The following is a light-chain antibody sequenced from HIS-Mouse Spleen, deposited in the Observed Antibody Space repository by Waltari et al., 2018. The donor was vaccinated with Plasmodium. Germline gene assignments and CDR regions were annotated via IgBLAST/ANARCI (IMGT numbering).Light chain of an antibody. J-gene: IGLJ3*02. CDR2: EDS. CDR1: ALPKKY. CDR3: YSTDSSGNHRV. Sequence: SYELTQPPSVSVSPGQTARITCSGDALPKKYAYWYQQKSGQVPVLVIYEDSKRPSGIPERFFGSRSGTMATLTISGAQVEDEADYYCYSTDSSGNHRVFGGGTKLTVL. V-gene: IGLV3-10*01.